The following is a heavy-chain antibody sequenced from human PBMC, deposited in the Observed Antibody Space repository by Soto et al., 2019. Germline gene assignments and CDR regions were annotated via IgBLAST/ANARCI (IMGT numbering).Heavy chain of an antibody. CDR3: ARDQRPPHYGSWARGDAFDI. J-gene: IGHJ3*02. D-gene: IGHD3-10*01. V-gene: IGHV1-69*13. CDR1: GGTFSSYA. Sequence: GPSVKVSCKASGGTFSSYAISWVRQAPGQGXEWMGGIIPIFGTANYAQKFQGRVTITADESTSTAYMELSSLRSEDTAVYYCARDQRPPHYGSWARGDAFDIWGQGTMVTVSS. CDR2: IIPIFGTA.